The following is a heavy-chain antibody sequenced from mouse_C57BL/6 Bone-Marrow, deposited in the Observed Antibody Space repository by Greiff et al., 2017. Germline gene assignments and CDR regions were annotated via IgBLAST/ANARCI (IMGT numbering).Heavy chain of an antibody. CDR1: GYAFSSSW. J-gene: IGHJ1*03. CDR3: ARSIYFRRYFDV. Sequence: VQLQQSGPELVKPGASVKISCKASGYAFSSSWMNWVKQRPGKGLEWIGRIYPGDGDTNYNGKFKGKATLTADKSSSTAYMQLSSLTSEDSAVYFCARSIYFRRYFDVWGTGTTVTVSS. D-gene: IGHD1-1*01. CDR2: IYPGDGDT. V-gene: IGHV1-82*01.